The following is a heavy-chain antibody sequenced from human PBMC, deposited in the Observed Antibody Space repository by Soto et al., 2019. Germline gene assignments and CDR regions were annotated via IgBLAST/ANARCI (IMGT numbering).Heavy chain of an antibody. CDR1: GYTFTGYY. CDR2: INPNSGGT. Sequence: QVQLVQSGAEVKKPGASVKVSCKASGYTFTGYYMHLVRQAPGQGLEWMGWINPNSGGTNYAQKFQGRVTTTRATSISKAYMELSSLRSDDTAVYYCARSFGGDDCWRGPSGWFDPCGQGTLVTVAS. J-gene: IGHJ5*02. V-gene: IGHV1-2*02. CDR3: ARSFGGDDCWRGPSGWFDP. D-gene: IGHD3-3*01.